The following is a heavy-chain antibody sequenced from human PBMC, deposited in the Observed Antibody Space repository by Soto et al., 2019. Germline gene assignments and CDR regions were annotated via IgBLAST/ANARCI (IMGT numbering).Heavy chain of an antibody. Sequence: EVQLLESGGGLVQPGGSLRLSCAASGFTFNSYTMAWVRQAPGKGLEWVSSISRSGGSPSYADSVQGRFTISRDNSRNTISLQMNRLRAEDTATYYCAKARCTGNSCYVPDYWGHGSLVTVSS. CDR3: AKARCTGNSCYVPDY. D-gene: IGHD2-8*02. J-gene: IGHJ4*01. V-gene: IGHV3-23*01. CDR1: GFTFNSYT. CDR2: ISRSGGSP.